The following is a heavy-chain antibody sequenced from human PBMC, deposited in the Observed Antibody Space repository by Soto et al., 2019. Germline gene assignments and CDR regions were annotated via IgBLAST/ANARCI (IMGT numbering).Heavy chain of an antibody. D-gene: IGHD5-12*01. CDR1: GGSISSGAYS. J-gene: IGHJ4*02. CDR3: ARVAVGYDFDY. V-gene: IGHV4-30-2*01. Sequence: PSETLSLTCAVSGGSISSGAYSWSWIRQPPGKGLEWIGYIYHSGSTPYSPSLKSRVTISVDRSKNQFSLKLTSVTAADTAVYYCARVAVGYDFDYWGQGTLVTVSS. CDR2: IYHSGST.